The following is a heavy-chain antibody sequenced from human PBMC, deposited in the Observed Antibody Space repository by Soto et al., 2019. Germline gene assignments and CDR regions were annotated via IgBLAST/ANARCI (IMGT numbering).Heavy chain of an antibody. Sequence: PGGTLRLSCVTSGFTLSSYAMSWVRQAPGKGLEWVSATTGSGGRTYYADSVKGRFAISRDNSKNTLYLQMNSLRAEDTAVYYCAKEGNSGSFFDYWGQGT. J-gene: IGHJ4*02. CDR3: AKEGNSGSFFDY. CDR2: TTGSGGRT. CDR1: GFTLSSYA. D-gene: IGHD2-15*01. V-gene: IGHV3-23*01.